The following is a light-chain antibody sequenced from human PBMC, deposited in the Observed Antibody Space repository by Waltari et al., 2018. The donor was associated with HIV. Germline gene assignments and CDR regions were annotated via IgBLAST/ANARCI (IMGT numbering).Light chain of an antibody. J-gene: IGKJ1*01. Sequence: SPGERASLSCTASQSVSTYLAWYHQVPGQAPRLLISDSSNRATGVPARFSGSGSGTHFILTISSLQSEDSGVYYCQQYSDWPRAFGLGTKVEV. CDR1: QSVSTY. V-gene: IGKV3-15*01. CDR2: DSS. CDR3: QQYSDWPRA.